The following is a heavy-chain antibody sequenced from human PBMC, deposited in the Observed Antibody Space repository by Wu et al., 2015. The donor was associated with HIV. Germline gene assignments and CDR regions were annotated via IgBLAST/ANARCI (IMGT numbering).Heavy chain of an antibody. CDR1: GYTFTSYG. J-gene: IGHJ1*01. CDR3: ARDMWVVGATLGMISEYFQH. D-gene: IGHD1-26*01. Sequence: QVQLVQSGAEVKKPGASVKVSCKASGYTFTSYGISWVRQAPGQGLEWMGWISAYNGNTNYAQKLQGRVTMTTDTSTSTAYMELRSLRSDDTAVYYCARDMWVVGATLGMISEYFQHVGPGHPGHRLL. CDR2: ISAYNGNT. V-gene: IGHV1-18*01.